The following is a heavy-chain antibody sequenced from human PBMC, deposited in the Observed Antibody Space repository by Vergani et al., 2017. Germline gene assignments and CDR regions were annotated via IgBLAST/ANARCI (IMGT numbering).Heavy chain of an antibody. J-gene: IGHJ4*02. V-gene: IGHV3-43*01. D-gene: IGHD5-12*01. CDR3: AKEGLGATTPSLDY. CDR1: GFTFDDYT. Sequence: EVQLVESGGVVVQPGGSLRLSCAASGFTFDDYTMHWVRQAPGKGLEWVSLISWDGGSTYYVDSVKGRFTISRDNSKNSLYLQMNSLRTDDTALYYCAKEGLGATTPSLDYWGQGTLVTVSS. CDR2: ISWDGGST.